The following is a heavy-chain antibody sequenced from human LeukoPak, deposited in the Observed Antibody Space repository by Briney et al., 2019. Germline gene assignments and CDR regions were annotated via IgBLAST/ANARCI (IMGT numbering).Heavy chain of an antibody. CDR1: GGSSSSYY. CDR2: IYYSGST. Sequence: PSETLSLTCTVSGGSSSSYYSSWIRQPPGKGLEWIGYIYYSGSTNYNPSLKSRVTISVDTSKNQFSLKLSSVTAADTAVYYCARDPTGMYWFDPWGQGTLVTVSS. V-gene: IGHV4-59*01. CDR3: ARDPTGMYWFDP. J-gene: IGHJ5*02. D-gene: IGHD1-1*01.